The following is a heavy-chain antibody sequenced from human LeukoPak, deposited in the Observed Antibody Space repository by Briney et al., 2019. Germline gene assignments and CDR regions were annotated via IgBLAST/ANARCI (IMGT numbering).Heavy chain of an antibody. V-gene: IGHV1-18*01. J-gene: IGHJ4*02. CDR2: ISTYNGNT. CDR3: ARDPTEDFWSGFYSYFDF. D-gene: IGHD3-3*01. Sequence: ASVKVSCKASGYTFTTYGISWARQAPGQGLEWMGRISTYNGNTHYAQKFQGRVTMTTDTSTSTAYMELRSLRSDDTAVYYCARDPTEDFWSGFYSYFDFWGQGTLVTVSS. CDR1: GYTFTTYG.